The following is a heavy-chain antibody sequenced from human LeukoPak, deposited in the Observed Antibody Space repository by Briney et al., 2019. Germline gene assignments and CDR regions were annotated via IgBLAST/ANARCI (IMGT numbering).Heavy chain of an antibody. Sequence: SETLSLTCTVSGDSIRSYYWSWIRQPPGKGLEWIGYIYYSGSTNYNPSLKSRVTMSVVTSKNQFSLKLSSVTAADTAVYYCARSVLFDPWGQGTLVTVSS. J-gene: IGHJ5*02. CDR1: GDSIRSYY. CDR3: ARSVLFDP. CDR2: IYYSGST. V-gene: IGHV4-59*01.